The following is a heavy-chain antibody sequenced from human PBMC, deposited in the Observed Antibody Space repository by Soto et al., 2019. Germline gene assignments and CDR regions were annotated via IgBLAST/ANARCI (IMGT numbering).Heavy chain of an antibody. CDR1: GFTFSSYA. V-gene: IGHV3-23*01. CDR3: AKDSYGDYYYYGMDV. J-gene: IGHJ6*02. CDR2: ISGSGGST. D-gene: IGHD4-17*01. Sequence: EVQLLESGGGLVQPGGSLRLSCAASGFTFSSYAMSWVRQAPGKGLEWVSAISGSGGSTYYADSVKGRFTISRDNSKNTRYLQMNSLRAEDTAVYYCAKDSYGDYYYYGMDVWGQGTTVTVSS.